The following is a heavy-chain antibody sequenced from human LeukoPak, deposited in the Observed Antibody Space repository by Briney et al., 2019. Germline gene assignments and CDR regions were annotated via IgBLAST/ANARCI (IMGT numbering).Heavy chain of an antibody. Sequence: PGGSLRLSCAASGFTFSGSAMHWVRQASGKGLGWVGRIRSKANSYATAYAASVKGRFTISRDDSKNTAYLQMNSLKTEDTAVCYCTRHSYSSGWYGYYYYMDVWGKGTTVTVSS. J-gene: IGHJ6*03. D-gene: IGHD6-19*01. CDR3: TRHSYSSGWYGYYYYMDV. CDR2: IRSKANSYAT. CDR1: GFTFSGSA. V-gene: IGHV3-73*01.